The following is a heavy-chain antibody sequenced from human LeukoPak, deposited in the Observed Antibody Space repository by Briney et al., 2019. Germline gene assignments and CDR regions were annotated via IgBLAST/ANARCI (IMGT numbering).Heavy chain of an antibody. J-gene: IGHJ4*02. Sequence: PGGSLRLSCAASGFTFSSYGMHWVRQAPGKGLEWVTVISFGGSNKYYADSVKGRFTISRDNSKNTLFLQMNSLRAEDTAVYYCAKDGGYGDSYFDYWGQGTLVTVSS. CDR2: ISFGGSNK. D-gene: IGHD4-17*01. V-gene: IGHV3-30*18. CDR1: GFTFSSYG. CDR3: AKDGGYGDSYFDY.